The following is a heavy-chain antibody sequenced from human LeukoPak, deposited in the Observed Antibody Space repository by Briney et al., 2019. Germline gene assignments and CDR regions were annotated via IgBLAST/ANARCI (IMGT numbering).Heavy chain of an antibody. V-gene: IGHV1-24*01. CDR3: AAFMITFGGVIAASFDY. D-gene: IGHD3-16*02. CDR2: FDPEDGET. Sequence: GASVKVSCKVSGYTLTELSMHWVRQAPGKGLEWMGGFDPEDGETIYAQKFQGRVTMTEDTSTDTAYMELSSLRSEDTAVYYCAAFMITFGGVIAASFDYWGRGTLVTVSS. CDR1: GYTLTELS. J-gene: IGHJ4*02.